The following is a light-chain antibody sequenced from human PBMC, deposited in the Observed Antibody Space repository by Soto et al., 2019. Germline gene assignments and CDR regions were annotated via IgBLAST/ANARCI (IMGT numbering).Light chain of an antibody. V-gene: IGLV2-23*01. Sequence: QAVVTQPASVSGSPGQSITISCTGTSSGVGSYNLVSWYQQHPGKAPKLLIFEGSKRPSAVSNRFSGSKSDTTASLTISGLQAEDEADYYCYSYAGSSTYVFGTGTKLTVL. CDR2: EGS. CDR3: YSYAGSSTYV. CDR1: SSGVGSYNL. J-gene: IGLJ1*01.